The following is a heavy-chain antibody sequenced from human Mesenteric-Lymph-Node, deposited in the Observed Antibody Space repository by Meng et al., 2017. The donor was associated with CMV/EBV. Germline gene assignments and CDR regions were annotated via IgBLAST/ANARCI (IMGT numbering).Heavy chain of an antibody. Sequence: VSCKASGYTFTSYYMPWVRQAPGQGLEWMGIINPSGGSTSYAQKFQGRVTMTRDTSTSTVYMELSSLRSEDTAVYYCAAWGFGAADYWGQGTLVTVSS. D-gene: IGHD3-16*01. CDR1: GYTFTSYY. CDR2: INPSGGST. J-gene: IGHJ4*02. CDR3: AAWGFGAADY. V-gene: IGHV1-46*01.